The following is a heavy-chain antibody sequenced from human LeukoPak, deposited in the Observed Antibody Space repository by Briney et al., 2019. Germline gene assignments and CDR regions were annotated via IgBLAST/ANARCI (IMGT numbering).Heavy chain of an antibody. CDR3: ARVDTALVTGGYWFDP. Sequence: GGSLRLSCAASGFTFSSYSMNWVRQAPGKGLEWVSSISTSSTYIYYADSVKGRFTISRDNAKNSLYLQMNSLRAEDTAVYYCARVDTALVTGGYWFDPWGQGTLVTVSS. CDR2: ISTSSTYI. CDR1: GFTFSSYS. D-gene: IGHD5-18*01. V-gene: IGHV3-21*04. J-gene: IGHJ5*02.